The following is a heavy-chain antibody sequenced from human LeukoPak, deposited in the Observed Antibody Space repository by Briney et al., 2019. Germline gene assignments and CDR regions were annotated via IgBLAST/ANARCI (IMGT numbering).Heavy chain of an antibody. CDR3: ARHRPYSSGWRHFDY. CDR1: GYRFSSYW. J-gene: IGHJ4*02. Sequence: GESLKISCKGSGYRFSSYWIGWVRQMPGKGLEWMGIIYPGDSDTRYSPSLQGQVTISADKSISTAYLQWSSLTASDTAMYYCARHRPYSSGWRHFDYWGQGTLVTVSS. CDR2: IYPGDSDT. V-gene: IGHV5-51*01. D-gene: IGHD6-19*01.